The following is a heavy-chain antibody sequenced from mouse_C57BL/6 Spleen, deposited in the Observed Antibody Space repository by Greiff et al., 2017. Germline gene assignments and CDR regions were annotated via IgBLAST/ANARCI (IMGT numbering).Heavy chain of an antibody. CDR3: ARDGENYGNYGGFAY. CDR1: GYTFTDYY. CDR2: IYPGSGNT. J-gene: IGHJ3*01. V-gene: IGHV1-76*01. Sequence: QVQLQQSGAELVRPGASVKLSCKASGYTFTDYYINWVKQRPGQGLEWIARIYPGSGNTYYNEKFKGKATLTAEKSSSTAYMQLSSLTSEDSAVYFCARDGENYGNYGGFAYWGQGTLVTVSA. D-gene: IGHD2-1*01.